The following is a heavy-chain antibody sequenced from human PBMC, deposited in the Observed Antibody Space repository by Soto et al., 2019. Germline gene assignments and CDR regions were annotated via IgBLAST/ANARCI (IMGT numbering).Heavy chain of an antibody. D-gene: IGHD3-22*01. Sequence: GGSLRLSCAASGFTFSSYSMNWVRQAPGKGLEWVSYISSSSSTIYYADSVKGRFTISRDNAKNSLYLQMNSLRDKDTAVYYCARDSHYYYYDSSGYHAFDYWGQGTLVTVSS. J-gene: IGHJ4*02. V-gene: IGHV3-48*02. CDR1: GFTFSSYS. CDR3: ARDSHYYYYDSSGYHAFDY. CDR2: ISSSSSTI.